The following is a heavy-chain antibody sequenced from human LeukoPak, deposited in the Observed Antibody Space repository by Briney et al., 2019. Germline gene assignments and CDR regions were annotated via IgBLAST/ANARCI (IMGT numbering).Heavy chain of an antibody. J-gene: IGHJ4*02. CDR2: IYSTGNT. CDR3: ARGPGYTGSYSFDY. Sequence: PSETLSLTCTVSGGFISNYYWSWIRQPAGKGLEYIGRIYSTGNTNYNPSLKSRVTMAVDTSNNQLSLKLTSVTAADTALYFCARGPGYTGSYSFDYWGPGTLVTVSS. V-gene: IGHV4-4*07. D-gene: IGHD1-26*01. CDR1: GGFISNYY.